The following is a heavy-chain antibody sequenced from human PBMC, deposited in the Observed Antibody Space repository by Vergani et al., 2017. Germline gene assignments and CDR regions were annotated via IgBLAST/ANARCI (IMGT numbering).Heavy chain of an antibody. D-gene: IGHD6-19*01. J-gene: IGHJ4*02. V-gene: IGHV3-30*18. CDR3: AKVSPSVAVAGHFDY. CDR1: GFTFSSYG. CDR2: ISYDGSNK. Sequence: AASGFTFSSYGMHWVRQAPGKGLGWVAVISYDGSNKYYADSVKGRFTISRDNSKNTLYLQMNSLRAEDTAVYYCAKVSPSVAVAGHFDYWGQGTLVTVSS.